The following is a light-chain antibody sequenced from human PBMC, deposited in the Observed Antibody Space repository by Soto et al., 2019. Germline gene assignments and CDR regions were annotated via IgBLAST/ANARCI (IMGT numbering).Light chain of an antibody. J-gene: IGKJ1*01. Sequence: DIQMTRSPSIVSATVGYRVTVTCRASQSVTPSLAWYQQKPGQAPKLLIFQMSTLANGVPSRFSGSGSGTEFTLAISSLKPDDFATYFCQQYKTLCSFGKGPKVDIK. V-gene: IGKV1-5*03. CDR3: QQYKTLCS. CDR1: QSVTPS. CDR2: QMS.